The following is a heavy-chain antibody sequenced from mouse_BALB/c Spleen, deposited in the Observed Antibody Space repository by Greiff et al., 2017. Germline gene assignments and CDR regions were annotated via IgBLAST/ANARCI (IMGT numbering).Heavy chain of an antibody. V-gene: IGHV1-14*01. J-gene: IGHJ2*01. CDR1: GYTFTSYV. CDR3: ARDSTTATSYYFDY. CDR2: INPYNDGT. Sequence: EVQLQQSGPELVKPGASVKMSCKASGYTFTSYVMHWVKQKPGQGLEWIGYINPYNDGTKYNEKFKGKATLTSDKSSSTAYMELSSLTSEDSAVYYCARDSTTATSYYFDYWGQGTTLTVSS. D-gene: IGHD1-2*01.